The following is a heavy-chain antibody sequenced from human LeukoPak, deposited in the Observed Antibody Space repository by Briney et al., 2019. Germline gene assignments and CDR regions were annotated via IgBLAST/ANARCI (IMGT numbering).Heavy chain of an antibody. CDR3: ARVQGITIFTPWDY. D-gene: IGHD3-9*01. CDR2: ISYDGSNK. CDR1: GFTFSSYA. V-gene: IGHV3-30-3*01. Sequence: PGGSLRLSCAASGFTFSSYAMHGVRQAPGKGLEWVAVISYDGSNKYYADSVKGRFTISRDNSKNTLYLQMNSLRAEDTAVYYCARVQGITIFTPWDYWGQGTLVTVSS. J-gene: IGHJ4*02.